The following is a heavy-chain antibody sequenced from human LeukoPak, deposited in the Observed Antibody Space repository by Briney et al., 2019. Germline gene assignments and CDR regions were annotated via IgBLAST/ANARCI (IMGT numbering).Heavy chain of an antibody. Sequence: GASVKVSCKASGGTFSSYAISWVRQAPGQGLEWMGRIIPILGIANYAQKFQGRVTITADKSTSTAYMELSSLRSEDTAVYYCARAAVAGTWNDYWGQGTLVTVSS. CDR1: GGTFSSYA. V-gene: IGHV1-69*04. D-gene: IGHD6-19*01. CDR2: IIPILGIA. J-gene: IGHJ4*02. CDR3: ARAAVAGTWNDY.